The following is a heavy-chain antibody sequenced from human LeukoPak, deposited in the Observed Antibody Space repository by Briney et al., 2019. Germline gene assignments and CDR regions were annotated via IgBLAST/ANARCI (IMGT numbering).Heavy chain of an antibody. Sequence: GASVKVSCKASGYTFTGYYMHWVRQAPGQGLEWMGWGNPNSGGTNFAQKFQGRVTMTRDTSISTAYMELSRLRSDDTAVYFCARDREYRSSSYPLDYWGQGTLVTVSS. V-gene: IGHV1-2*02. CDR3: ARDREYRSSSYPLDY. CDR1: GYTFTGYY. CDR2: GNPNSGGT. J-gene: IGHJ4*02. D-gene: IGHD6-6*01.